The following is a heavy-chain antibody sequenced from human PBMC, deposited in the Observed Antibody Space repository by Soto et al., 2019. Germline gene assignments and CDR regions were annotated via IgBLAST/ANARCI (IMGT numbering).Heavy chain of an antibody. CDR2: ISAYNGNT. Sequence: QVQLVQSGAEVKKPGASVKVSCKASGYTFTSYGISWVRQAPGQGLEWMGWISAYNGNTNYAQKLQGRVTMTTDTSTSTAYMELSSLRSDDTAVYYCARGSGNLWFGELLSGAQFDYWGQGNMVTVSS. V-gene: IGHV1-18*01. D-gene: IGHD3-10*01. CDR3: ARGSGNLWFGELLSGAQFDY. CDR1: GYTFTSYG. J-gene: IGHJ4*02.